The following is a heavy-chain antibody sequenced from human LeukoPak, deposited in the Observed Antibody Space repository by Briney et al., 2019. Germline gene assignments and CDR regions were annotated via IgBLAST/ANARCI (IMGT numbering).Heavy chain of an antibody. CDR1: EFTFRSYW. J-gene: IGHJ6*03. Sequence: PGGSLRLSCAASEFTFRSYWMSWVRQAPGKGLEWVANIKQDGSEQYYVDSVKGRFTISRDNAKNSLFLQMNSLRAEDTAVYYCARVESYNWNYYYYYYYIDVWGKGTTVTVSS. D-gene: IGHD1-7*01. CDR2: IKQDGSEQ. V-gene: IGHV3-7*01. CDR3: ARVESYNWNYYYYYYYIDV.